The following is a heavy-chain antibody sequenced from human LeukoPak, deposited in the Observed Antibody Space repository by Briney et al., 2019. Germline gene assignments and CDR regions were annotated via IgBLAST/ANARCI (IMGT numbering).Heavy chain of an antibody. CDR3: ARGIFGMVISGFGI. V-gene: IGHV4-59*01. CDR1: GGSISSYY. Sequence: PSETLSLTCTVSGGSISSYYWSWIRKPPGKGLEWIGYINYSETTNYNPSLKRRVTISVDTSKNQFSLRLSSVTAADTAVYYCARGIFGMVISGFGIWGQGTMVTVSS. CDR2: INYSETT. J-gene: IGHJ3*02. D-gene: IGHD3-3*01.